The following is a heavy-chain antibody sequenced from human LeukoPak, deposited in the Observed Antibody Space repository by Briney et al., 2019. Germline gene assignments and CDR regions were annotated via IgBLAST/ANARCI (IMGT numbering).Heavy chain of an antibody. CDR2: IIPIFGTA. Sequence: ASVKVSCKASGGTFSSYAISWVRQASGQGLEWMGGIIPIFGTANYAQKFQGRVTITADESTSTAYMELSSLRSEDTAVYYCARERPSGDSFDYWGQGTLVTVSS. D-gene: IGHD2-21*02. V-gene: IGHV1-69*13. CDR3: ARERPSGDSFDY. CDR1: GGTFSSYA. J-gene: IGHJ4*02.